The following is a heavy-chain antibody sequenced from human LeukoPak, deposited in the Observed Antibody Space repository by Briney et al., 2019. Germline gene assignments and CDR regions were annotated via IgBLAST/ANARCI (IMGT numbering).Heavy chain of an antibody. CDR2: ISGSDGST. CDR3: ARASGGWGNFDY. Sequence: GGSLRLSCAASGFTFSSYAMSWVRQAPGKGLEWVSAISGSDGSTNYADSVKGRFTISRDNSKNMLYLQMNTLRAEDTAVYYCARASGGWGNFDYWGQGTLVTVSS. J-gene: IGHJ4*02. V-gene: IGHV3-23*01. D-gene: IGHD6-19*01. CDR1: GFTFSSYA.